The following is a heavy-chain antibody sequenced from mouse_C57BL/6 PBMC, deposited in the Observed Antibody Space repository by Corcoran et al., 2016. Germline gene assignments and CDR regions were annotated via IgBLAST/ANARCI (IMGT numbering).Heavy chain of an antibody. J-gene: IGHJ3*01. D-gene: IGHD1-1*01. CDR1: GFSLSTFGMG. Sequence: QVTLKESGPGILQPSQTLSLTCSFSGFSLSTFGMGVGWIRQPSGQGLEWLAHIWWDDDKYYNPALKSRLTISKDTSKNQVFLKIANVDTADTATYYCAPYYYCSSYFAYWGQGTLVTVSA. V-gene: IGHV8-8*01. CDR2: IWWDDDK. CDR3: APYYYCSSYFAY.